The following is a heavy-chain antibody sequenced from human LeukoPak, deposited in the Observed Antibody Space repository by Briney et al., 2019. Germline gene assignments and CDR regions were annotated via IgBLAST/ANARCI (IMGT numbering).Heavy chain of an antibody. V-gene: IGHV1-18*01. D-gene: IGHD3-9*01. Sequence: ASVTVSCKASGYTFTNYGISWVRQAPGQGREWMGWISGYNGDTKYAQNLQGRVTMTTDTSTSTAYMELRSLRSDDTAVYYCARDLVYDILTGYYVPVGYGMDVWGQGTTVTVSS. J-gene: IGHJ6*02. CDR1: GYTFTNYG. CDR2: ISGYNGDT. CDR3: ARDLVYDILTGYYVPVGYGMDV.